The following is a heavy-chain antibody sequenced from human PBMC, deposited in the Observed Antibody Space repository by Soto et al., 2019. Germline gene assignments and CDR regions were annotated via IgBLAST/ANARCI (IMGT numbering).Heavy chain of an antibody. CDR3: ATDYGDYYFDY. D-gene: IGHD4-17*01. V-gene: IGHV1-18*01. CDR1: GYTFTSSG. Sequence: QVQLVQSGAEVKKPGASVKVSCKASGYTFTSSGISWVRQAPGQGLEWMGWINTYNGNTNYTQKLQGRVTMTTDTSTSTAYMALRSLRSDDTAVYYCATDYGDYYFDYWGQGTLVTVSS. J-gene: IGHJ4*02. CDR2: INTYNGNT.